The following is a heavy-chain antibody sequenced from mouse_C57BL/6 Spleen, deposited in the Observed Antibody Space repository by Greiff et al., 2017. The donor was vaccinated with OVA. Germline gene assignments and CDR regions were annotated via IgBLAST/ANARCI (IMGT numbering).Heavy chain of an antibody. CDR3: ARALDSSGPSR. J-gene: IGHJ3*01. D-gene: IGHD3-2*02. V-gene: IGHV1-9*01. CDR2: ILPGSGST. Sequence: VQLQQSGAELMKPGASVKLSCKATGYTFTGYWIEWVKQRPGHGLEWIGEILPGSGSTNYNEKFKGKATFTADTSSNTAYMQLSSLTTEDSAIDYCARALDSSGPSRWGQGTLVTVSA. CDR1: GYTFTGYW.